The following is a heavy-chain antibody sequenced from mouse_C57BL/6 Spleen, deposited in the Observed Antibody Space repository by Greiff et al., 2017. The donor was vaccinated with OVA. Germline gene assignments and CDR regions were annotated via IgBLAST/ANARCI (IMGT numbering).Heavy chain of an antibody. Sequence: VQLQQSGAELARPGASVKLSCKASGYTFTSYGISWVKQRTGQGLEWIGEIYPRSGNTYYNEKFKGKATLTADKSSSTAYMELRSLTSEDAAVYFCARRDSNWYFDVWGTGTTVTVSS. CDR2: IYPRSGNT. CDR3: ARRDSNWYFDV. D-gene: IGHD2-5*01. V-gene: IGHV1-81*01. J-gene: IGHJ1*03. CDR1: GYTFTSYG.